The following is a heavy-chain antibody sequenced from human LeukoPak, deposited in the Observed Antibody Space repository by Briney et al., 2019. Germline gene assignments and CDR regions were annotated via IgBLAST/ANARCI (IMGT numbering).Heavy chain of an antibody. CDR1: GYTFTGYY. J-gene: IGHJ4*02. V-gene: IGHV1-2*02. Sequence: APVKVSCKASGYTFTGYYMHWVRQAPGQGLEWMGWINPNSGGTNYAQKFQGRVTMTRDTSISTAYMELSRLRSDDTAVYYCASLAMVRGVIDFDYWGQGTLVTVSS. CDR3: ASLAMVRGVIDFDY. CDR2: INPNSGGT. D-gene: IGHD3-10*01.